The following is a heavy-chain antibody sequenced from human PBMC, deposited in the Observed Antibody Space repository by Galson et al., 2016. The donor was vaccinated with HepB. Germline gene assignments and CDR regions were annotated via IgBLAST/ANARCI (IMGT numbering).Heavy chain of an antibody. CDR3: TRNAGHDFWSGPADY. Sequence: SLRLSCAASGFSFGDYATSWFRQAPGKGLERVALIRSKAYGATTEYAASVQGRFSVSRDNSKSIAFLEMNSLKTEDTAVYYCTRNAGHDFWSGPADYWGQGITVAVSS. CDR1: GFSFGDYA. V-gene: IGHV3-49*03. CDR2: IRSKAYGATT. J-gene: IGHJ4*02. D-gene: IGHD3-3*01.